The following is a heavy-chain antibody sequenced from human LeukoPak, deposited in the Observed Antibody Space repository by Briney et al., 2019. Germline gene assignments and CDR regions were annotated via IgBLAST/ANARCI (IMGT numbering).Heavy chain of an antibody. CDR2: ISYDGSNK. D-gene: IGHD3-10*01. V-gene: IGHV3-30*04. CDR1: GFTFSSYA. Sequence: GGSLRLSCAASGFTFSSYAMHWVRQAPGKGLEWVAVISYDGSNKYYADSVKGRFTISRDNSKNTLYLQTNSLRAEDTAVYYCAKDRSGLGSYWGQGTLVTVSS. CDR3: AKDRSGLGSY. J-gene: IGHJ4*02.